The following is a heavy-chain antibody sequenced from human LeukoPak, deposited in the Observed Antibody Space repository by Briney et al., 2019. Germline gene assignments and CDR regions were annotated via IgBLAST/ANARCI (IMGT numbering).Heavy chain of an antibody. CDR1: GFTLTTYA. V-gene: IGHV3-23*01. CDR3: AKDRPEGDYFDY. D-gene: IGHD1-14*01. J-gene: IGHJ4*02. Sequence: GGSLRLSCTASGFTLTTYAMSWVRQAPGKGLEWVSTISIGGSTTFYADSVKGRFTISRDSSKNTLYLQMNSLRAEDTAVYYCAKDRPEGDYFDYWGQGTLVTVSS. CDR2: ISIGGSTT.